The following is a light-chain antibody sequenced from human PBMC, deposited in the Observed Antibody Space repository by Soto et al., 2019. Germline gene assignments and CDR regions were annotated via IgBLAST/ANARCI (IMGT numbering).Light chain of an antibody. V-gene: IGLV2-14*01. CDR2: EVS. CDR1: SSDVGGYNY. Sequence: QSVLTQPASVSGSPGQSITISCTGTSSDVGGYNYVSWYQQHPGKALKLMIYEVSNRPSGVSNRFSGYKSGNTASLTISGLQAEDEADYYCRSYTSSSTLEVFGTGTKVTVL. J-gene: IGLJ1*01. CDR3: RSYTSSSTLEV.